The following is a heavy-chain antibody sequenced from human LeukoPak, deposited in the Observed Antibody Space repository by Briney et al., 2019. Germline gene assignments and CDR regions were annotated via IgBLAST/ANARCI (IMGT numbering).Heavy chain of an antibody. CDR3: ARDRIYGSGDRRFDY. CDR2: ISSSGSTI. Sequence: GGSLRLSCAASGFTFSSYEMNWVRQAPGKGLEWVSYISSSGSTIYYADSVKGRFTISRDNAKNSLYLQMNSLRAEDTAVYYCARDRIYGSGDRRFDYWGQGTLVTVSS. D-gene: IGHD3-10*01. J-gene: IGHJ4*02. CDR1: GFTFSSYE. V-gene: IGHV3-48*03.